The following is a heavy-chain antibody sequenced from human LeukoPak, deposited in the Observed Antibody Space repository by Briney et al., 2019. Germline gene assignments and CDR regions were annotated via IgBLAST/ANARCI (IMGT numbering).Heavy chain of an antibody. CDR3: ARDHRRTTRFDY. J-gene: IGHJ4*02. CDR2: ISSSSSYI. V-gene: IGHV3-21*01. Sequence: GGSLRLSYAASGFTFSSYSMNWVRQAPGKGLEWVSSISSSSSYIYYADSVKGRFTISRDNAKNSLYLQMNSLRAEDTAVYYCARDHRRTTRFDYWGQGTLVTVSS. CDR1: GFTFSSYS. D-gene: IGHD1-1*01.